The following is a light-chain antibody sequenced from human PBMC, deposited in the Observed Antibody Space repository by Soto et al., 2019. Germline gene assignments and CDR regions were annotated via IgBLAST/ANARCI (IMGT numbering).Light chain of an antibody. J-gene: IGKJ1*01. CDR3: QQYNGWPWT. V-gene: IGKV3-15*01. CDR2: GAS. Sequence: EMVMTQSPATLSVSPGERATLSCRASQSFTRWLAWYLQRPGQAPRLLMYGASTRATDIPARFSGSGSGTEFTLTITGLQSEDFAVYYCQQYNGWPWTFGLGTKVDIK. CDR1: QSFTRW.